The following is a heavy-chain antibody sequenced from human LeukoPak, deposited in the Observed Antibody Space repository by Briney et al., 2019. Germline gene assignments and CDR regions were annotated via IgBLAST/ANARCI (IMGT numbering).Heavy chain of an antibody. D-gene: IGHD3-3*01. CDR2: IYYSGST. Sequence: SETLSLTCIVSGGSISSISSNNYHWGWIRQPPGKGLEWIGSIYYSGSTYYTPSLESRVTISADKSKNQFSLNLSSVTAADTAVYYCAIFTIFGLGGRRTWFDPWGQGVLVTVSS. CDR1: GGSISSISSNNYH. J-gene: IGHJ5*02. V-gene: IGHV4-39*01. CDR3: AIFTIFGLGGRRTWFDP.